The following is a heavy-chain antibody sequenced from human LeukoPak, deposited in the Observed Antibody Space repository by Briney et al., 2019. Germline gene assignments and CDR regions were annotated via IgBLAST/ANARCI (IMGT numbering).Heavy chain of an antibody. Sequence: PGGSLRLSCADSGFTFSNYGMNWVRQAPGKGLQWVSYISTYSSTIYYADSVKGRFTISRGNANNSLYLQMNSLRAEDTAVYYCARDLPDFWGQGTLVTVSS. CDR2: ISTYSSTI. CDR1: GFTFSNYG. J-gene: IGHJ4*02. CDR3: ARDLPDF. V-gene: IGHV3-48*01.